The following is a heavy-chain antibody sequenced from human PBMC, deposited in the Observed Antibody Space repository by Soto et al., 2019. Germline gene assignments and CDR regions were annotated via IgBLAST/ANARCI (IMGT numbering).Heavy chain of an antibody. V-gene: IGHV4-30-4*01. CDR1: GGSITSDYSC. CDR2: IFDSGTT. Sequence: QVQLQESGPGLVKPSQTLSLTCTVSGGSITSDYSCWSWIRQPPGEDLEWIGHIFDSGTTYTNPSLRSQVAISLDTSKNHFSLTLSSVTAADMAVYYCARGPSGDKVHYWGQGALVTVSS. CDR3: ARGPSGDKVHY. D-gene: IGHD7-27*01. J-gene: IGHJ4*02.